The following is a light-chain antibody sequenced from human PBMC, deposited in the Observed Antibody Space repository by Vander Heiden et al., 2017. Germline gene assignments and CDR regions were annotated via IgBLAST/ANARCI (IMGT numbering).Light chain of an antibody. J-gene: IGKJ2*01. Sequence: IRITQAPSALCASIGDRSSITGWASQSISSYLNWYQQKPGQAPKLLIYGASSLQSGVPSRFSGSGSGTDFTLTISSLQPEDFATYYCQQSYSTPHTFGQGTKLEIK. CDR2: GAS. CDR3: QQSYSTPHT. V-gene: IGKV1-39*01. CDR1: QSISSY.